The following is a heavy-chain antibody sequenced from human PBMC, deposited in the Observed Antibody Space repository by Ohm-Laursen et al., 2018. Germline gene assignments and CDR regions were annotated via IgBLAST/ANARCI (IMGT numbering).Heavy chain of an antibody. CDR2: IIPIFGTA. Sequence: ASVKVSCNASGGTFSSYAISWVRQAPGQGLEWMGGIIPIFGTANYAQKFQGRVTITADESTSTAYMELSSLRSEDTAVYYCARALCQMATIPGYWGQGTLVTVSS. CDR1: GGTFSSYA. CDR3: ARALCQMATIPGY. D-gene: IGHD5-24*01. J-gene: IGHJ4*02. V-gene: IGHV1-69*13.